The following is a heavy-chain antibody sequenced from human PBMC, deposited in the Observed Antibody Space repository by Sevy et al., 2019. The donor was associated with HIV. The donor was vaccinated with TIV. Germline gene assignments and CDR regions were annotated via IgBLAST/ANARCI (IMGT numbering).Heavy chain of an antibody. Sequence: SETLSLTCTVSGGSISSGDYYWSWIRQPPGKGLEWIGYIYYSGSTYYNPSLKSRVTISVDTSKNQFSLKLSSVTAADTAVYYCARVWVVVPAANYYFYYWGQGTLVTVSS. CDR3: ARVWVVVPAANYYFYY. V-gene: IGHV4-30-4*01. CDR1: GGSISSGDYY. J-gene: IGHJ4*02. D-gene: IGHD2-2*01. CDR2: IYYSGST.